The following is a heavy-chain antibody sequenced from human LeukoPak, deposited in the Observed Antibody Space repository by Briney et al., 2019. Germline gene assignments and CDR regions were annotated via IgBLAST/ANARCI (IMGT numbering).Heavy chain of an antibody. V-gene: IGHV3-7*01. Sequence: GGSLRLSCAASGFTFSSYWMSWVRQAPGKGLEWVANIKQDGSEKYYVDSVKGRFTISRDNAKNSLYLQMNSLRAEDTAVYYCARVAVAGPTGWFDPWGQGTLVTVSS. CDR3: ARVAVAGPTGWFDP. D-gene: IGHD6-13*01. CDR1: GFTFSSYW. CDR2: IKQDGSEK. J-gene: IGHJ5*02.